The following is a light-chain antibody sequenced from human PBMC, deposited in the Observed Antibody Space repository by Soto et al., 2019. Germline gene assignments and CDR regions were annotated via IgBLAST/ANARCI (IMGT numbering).Light chain of an antibody. Sequence: DIQMTQSPASLSASVGDRVTITCRASQSIGSSLNWYQQKPGKAPKLLIYAASSLQGGVPSRFSGSGSETDFTLTISSLQPEDFATYSCQQSYSSPRTFGPGIKVDIK. CDR1: QSIGSS. J-gene: IGKJ3*01. V-gene: IGKV1-39*01. CDR2: AAS. CDR3: QQSYSSPRT.